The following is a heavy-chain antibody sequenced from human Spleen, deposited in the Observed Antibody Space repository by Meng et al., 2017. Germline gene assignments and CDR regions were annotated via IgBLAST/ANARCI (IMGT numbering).Heavy chain of an antibody. CDR3: ARVGNMVRGVTSGMDV. CDR2: ISSGGSII. Sequence: GESLKTSCAASGFRTSSYEINWVRQAPGKGLEWVSYISSGGSIIYYADSVKGRFTISRDNAKNSLYLQMNSLRAEDTAVYYCARVGNMVRGVTSGMDVWGQGTTVTVSS. D-gene: IGHD3-10*01. CDR1: GFRTSSYE. J-gene: IGHJ6*02. V-gene: IGHV3-48*03.